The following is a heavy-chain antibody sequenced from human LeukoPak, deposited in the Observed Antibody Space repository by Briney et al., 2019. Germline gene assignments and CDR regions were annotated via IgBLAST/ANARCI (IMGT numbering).Heavy chain of an antibody. CDR1: EFTFSNYA. V-gene: IGHV3-23*01. Sequence: PGGSLRLSCAASEFTFSNYAMNWVRQAPGKGLXXXXXISGGGGSTYYADSVKGRFTISRDNSKNTLYLQMDSLRAEDTALYYCAKGSGINHYHWIDPWGQGTLVTVSS. CDR3: AKGSGINHYHWIDP. D-gene: IGHD1-14*01. CDR2: ISGGGGST. J-gene: IGHJ5*02.